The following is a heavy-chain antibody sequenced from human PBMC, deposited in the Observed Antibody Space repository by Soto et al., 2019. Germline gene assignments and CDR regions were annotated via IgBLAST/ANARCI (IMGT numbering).Heavy chain of an antibody. Sequence: QLQLRESGPGLVKPSETLSLTCTVSGGSFSGGYYFWAWIRQPPGKGLEWIGSMDHSGDTYYTPSFKSRGTISGDTSKNGSSLKLSSVNAADTAVYYCWNRVEDSRGYYYADSWGQGTLVTVSS. CDR3: WNRVEDSRGYYYADS. CDR2: MDHSGDT. J-gene: IGHJ5*01. D-gene: IGHD3-22*01. V-gene: IGHV4-39*01. CDR1: GGSFSGGYYF.